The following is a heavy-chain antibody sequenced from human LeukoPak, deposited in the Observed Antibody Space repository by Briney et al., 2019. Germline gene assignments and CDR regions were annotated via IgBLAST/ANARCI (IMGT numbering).Heavy chain of an antibody. CDR1: GFTFEDYA. V-gene: IGHV3-9*01. CDR3: ARDHYYDSSGYHYFDY. J-gene: IGHJ4*02. Sequence: GGSLRLSCAASGFTFEDYAMHWVRQVPGKGLEWVSGISWNSGRIRYADSVKGRLTISRDNAKNSLYLQMNSLRAEDTALYYCARDHYYDSSGYHYFDYWGQGTLVTVSS. D-gene: IGHD3-22*01. CDR2: ISWNSGRI.